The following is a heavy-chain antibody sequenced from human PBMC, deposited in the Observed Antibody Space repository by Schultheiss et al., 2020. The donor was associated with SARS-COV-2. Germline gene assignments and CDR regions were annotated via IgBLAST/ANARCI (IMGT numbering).Heavy chain of an antibody. J-gene: IGHJ4*02. CDR3: ARDKHRFTIFGVVSHFDY. CDR1: GFTFSRYG. CDR2: IWYDGSNK. V-gene: IGHV3-33*01. Sequence: GGSLRLSCAASGFTFSRYGMHWVRQAPGKGLEWVAVIWYDGSNKYYTDSVKGRFTISRDNSKNTLYLQMNSLRAEDTAIYYCARDKHRFTIFGVVSHFDYWGQGTLVTVSS. D-gene: IGHD3-3*01.